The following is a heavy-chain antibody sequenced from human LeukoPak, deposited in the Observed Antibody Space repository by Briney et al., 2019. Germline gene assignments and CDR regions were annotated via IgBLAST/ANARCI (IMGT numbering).Heavy chain of an antibody. CDR1: GLTFSSYA. Sequence: GGSQRLSCAASGLTFSSYAMTWVRQAPGKGLEWVSAISRSGGSTNYADSVKGRFTISRDNSKNTVYLQMNSLRAEDTAVYYCARWGVGWLQFSDAFDIWGQGTMVTVSS. J-gene: IGHJ3*02. CDR3: ARWGVGWLQFSDAFDI. V-gene: IGHV3-23*01. D-gene: IGHD5-24*01. CDR2: ISRSGGST.